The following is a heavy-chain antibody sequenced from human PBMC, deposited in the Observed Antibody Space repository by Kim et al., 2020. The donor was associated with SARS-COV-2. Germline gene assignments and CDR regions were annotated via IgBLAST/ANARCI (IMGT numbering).Heavy chain of an antibody. Sequence: GGSRRLSCAASGSTLSSYAITWVRQAPGKGLEWVSSITASGDVTYYPDSVKGRFTISRDNSKNTLYLQMNSLRAEDTAVYYCANFHYSGGSCYPGIYWG. J-gene: IGHJ4*01. D-gene: IGHD2-15*01. CDR2: ITASGDVT. CDR3: ANFHYSGGSCYPGIY. V-gene: IGHV3-23*01. CDR1: GSTLSSYA.